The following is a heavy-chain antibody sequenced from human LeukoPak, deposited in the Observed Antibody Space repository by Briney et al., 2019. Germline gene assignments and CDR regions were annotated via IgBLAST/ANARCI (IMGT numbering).Heavy chain of an antibody. CDR1: GFIFSNYW. Sequence: GGSLRLSCTASGFIFSNYWMTWARQAPGKGLGWVAQINQDGSKEYYIDSVKARFSISRDNARNSLSLQMNSLRAEDTAVYYCVRDGGVSGYDLLDYWGQGTLVTVSS. CDR3: VRDGGVSGYDLLDY. V-gene: IGHV3-7*01. CDR2: INQDGSKE. J-gene: IGHJ4*02. D-gene: IGHD5-12*01.